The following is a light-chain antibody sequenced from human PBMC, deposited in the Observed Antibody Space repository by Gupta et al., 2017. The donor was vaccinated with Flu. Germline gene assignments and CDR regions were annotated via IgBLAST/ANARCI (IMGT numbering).Light chain of an antibody. V-gene: IGKV3-20*01. Sequence: EIVLTQSPGTLSLSPGERATLSCSASQSVSINYLAWYHQKPGQAPRLLIYGASTRASNIPDTCSGSGSGTDFILTTSRLEPDDSAVYCCQQYGNSPQTFGQGTKVEIK. CDR3: QQYGNSPQT. J-gene: IGKJ1*01. CDR2: GAS. CDR1: QSVSINY.